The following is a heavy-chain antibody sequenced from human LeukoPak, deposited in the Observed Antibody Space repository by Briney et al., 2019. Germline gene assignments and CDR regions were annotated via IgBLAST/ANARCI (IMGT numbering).Heavy chain of an antibody. Sequence: NPSETLSLTCAVSGGSIRSGNWWSWVRQPPGKGLEWIGEIYHSGSTNYNPSLKSRVTISVDKSKNQFSLKMSSVTAADTAVYYCARVLGLYQEGMDVWGPGITVTVSS. V-gene: IGHV4-4*02. CDR2: IYHSGST. CDR1: GGSIRSGNW. D-gene: IGHD2-2*01. CDR3: ARVLGLYQEGMDV. J-gene: IGHJ6*02.